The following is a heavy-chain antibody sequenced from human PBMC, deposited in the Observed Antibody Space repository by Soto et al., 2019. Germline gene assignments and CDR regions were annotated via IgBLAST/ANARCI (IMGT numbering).Heavy chain of an antibody. Sequence: QVQLVQSGAEMKKPGSSVKVSCQSSGGTFNTYAMNWGRQAPGQGPEWMGDISPMFGAANYAPKFQGRVTITADASKGTSYMQVSSLTSEDTALYFCAREVQVHTPAFVYWGQGTLVTVSS. CDR1: GGTFNTYA. D-gene: IGHD3-10*01. CDR3: AREVQVHTPAFVY. CDR2: ISPMFGAA. V-gene: IGHV1-69*19. J-gene: IGHJ4*02.